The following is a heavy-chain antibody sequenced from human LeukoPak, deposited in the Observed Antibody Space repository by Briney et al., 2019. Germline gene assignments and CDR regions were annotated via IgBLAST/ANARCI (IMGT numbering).Heavy chain of an antibody. J-gene: IGHJ5*02. CDR2: INTNTGNP. CDR1: GYTFTSYA. D-gene: IGHD6-19*01. V-gene: IGHV7-4-1*02. Sequence: ASVKVSCKASGYTFTSYAMNWVRQAPGQGLEWMGWINTNTGNPTYAQGFTGRFVFSLDTSVSTAYLQISSLKAEDTAVYYCARDGLPLDSSWANWFDPWGQGTLVTVSS. CDR3: ARDGLPLDSSWANWFDP.